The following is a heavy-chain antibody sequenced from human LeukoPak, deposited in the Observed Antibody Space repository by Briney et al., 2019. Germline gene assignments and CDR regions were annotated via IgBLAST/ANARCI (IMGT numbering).Heavy chain of an antibody. Sequence: GGSLRLSCAASGFTFSDYYMSWIRQAPGKGLEWVSYISSSGSTIYYADSVKGRFTISRDNAKNSLYLQMNSLRAEDTAVYYCASRNYYSSGRPFDYWGQGTLVTVSS. J-gene: IGHJ4*02. CDR1: GFTFSDYY. D-gene: IGHD3-10*01. CDR2: ISSSGSTI. V-gene: IGHV3-11*01. CDR3: ASRNYYSSGRPFDY.